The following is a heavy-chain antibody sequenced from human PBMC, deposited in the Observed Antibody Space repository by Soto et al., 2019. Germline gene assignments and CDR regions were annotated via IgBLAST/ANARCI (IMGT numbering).Heavy chain of an antibody. CDR1: GFTVSNNY. D-gene: IGHD2-8*02. CDR2: MYSSGTT. CDR3: TAGLSPGNS. J-gene: IGHJ4*02. Sequence: EVQLVASGGDLVQPGGSLRLSCAASGFTVSNNYLSWVRQAPGKGLEWVSLMYSSGTTHYADSVKGRFTISSDSSKNTACLQMNSLTAEDTAVYVCTAGLSPGNSWGQGTRVTVSS. V-gene: IGHV3-66*01.